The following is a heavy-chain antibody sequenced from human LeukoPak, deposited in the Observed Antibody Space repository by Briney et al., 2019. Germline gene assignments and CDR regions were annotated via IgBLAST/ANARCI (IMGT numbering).Heavy chain of an antibody. D-gene: IGHD1-26*01. CDR1: GFTFRSNW. CDR3: AKELGATHSPDLGY. CDR2: VNSDGSIT. J-gene: IGHJ4*02. V-gene: IGHV3-74*01. Sequence: GGSLRLSCVGSGFTFRSNWMHWVRQTPGKGLVWVSRVNSDGSITNYADSVKGRFTISRDNAKNTLYLQMNSLRAEDTAVYYCAKELGATHSPDLGYWGQGTLVTVSS.